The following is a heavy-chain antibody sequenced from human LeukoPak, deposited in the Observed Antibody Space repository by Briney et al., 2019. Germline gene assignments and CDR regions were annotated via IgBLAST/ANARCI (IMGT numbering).Heavy chain of an antibody. V-gene: IGHV3-66*01. Sequence: GSLRLSCAASGFTVSSNYMSWVRQAPGKGLEWVSVIYSGGSTYYADSVKGRFTISRDNSKNTLYLQMNSLTAEDTAVYYCARGGMTTVTLFYWGQGTLVIVSS. J-gene: IGHJ4*02. D-gene: IGHD4-17*01. CDR3: ARGGMTTVTLFY. CDR2: IYSGGST. CDR1: GFTVSSNY.